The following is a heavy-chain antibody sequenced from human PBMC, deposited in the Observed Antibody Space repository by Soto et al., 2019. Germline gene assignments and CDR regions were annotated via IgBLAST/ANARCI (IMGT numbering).Heavy chain of an antibody. CDR3: ARRRSMTTVTAPTPDWYFDL. D-gene: IGHD4-17*01. Sequence: QLQLQESGPGLMKPSETLSLTCTVSGGSISSSSYYWGWIRQPPGKGLEWIGSIYYSGSTYYNPSLKSRVTISVDTSKNQFSLKLSSVTAADTAVYYCARRRSMTTVTAPTPDWYFDLWGRGTLVTVSS. J-gene: IGHJ2*01. CDR2: IYYSGST. V-gene: IGHV4-39*01. CDR1: GGSISSSSYY.